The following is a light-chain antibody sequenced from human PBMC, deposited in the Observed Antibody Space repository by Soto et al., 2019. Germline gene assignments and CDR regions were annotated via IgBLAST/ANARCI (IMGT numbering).Light chain of an antibody. V-gene: IGKV3-11*01. Sequence: EIVLTQSPATLSFSPGERATLSCRASQSVSSYLAWYQQKPGQAPRLLIYDASNRASGIPARFSGSGSGTDFTLTISSLEPEDFAVDYCQQRSNWPPNTFGQGTKLEIK. CDR2: DAS. CDR1: QSVSSY. CDR3: QQRSNWPPNT. J-gene: IGKJ2*01.